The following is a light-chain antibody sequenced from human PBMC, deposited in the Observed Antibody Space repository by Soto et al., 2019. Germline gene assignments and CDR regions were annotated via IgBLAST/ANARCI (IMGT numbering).Light chain of an antibody. V-gene: IGLV2-18*01. CDR1: SSDVGSYNR. J-gene: IGLJ1*01. CDR3: SLNTSSSTYV. Sequence: QSALTQPPSVSGSPGQSVTISCTGTSSDVGSYNRVSWYQQPPGTAPKLMIYEVHNRPSGVPDRFSGSRSGNTASLTISGLQAEDEADYYCSLNTSSSTYVFGTGTKLTVL. CDR2: EVH.